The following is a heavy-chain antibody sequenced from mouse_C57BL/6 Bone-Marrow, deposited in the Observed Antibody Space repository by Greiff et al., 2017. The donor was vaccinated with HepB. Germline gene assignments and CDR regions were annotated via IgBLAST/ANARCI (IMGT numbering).Heavy chain of an antibody. CDR2: IYPRSGNT. D-gene: IGHD2-5*01. CDR1: GYTFTSYG. Sequence: QVQLQQSGAELARPGASVKLSCKASGYTFTSYGISWVKRRTGQGLEWIGEIYPRSGNTYYNEKFKGKATLTADKSSSTAYMELRSLTSEDSAVYFCARQGASYYSNLWYFDVWGTGTTVTVSS. J-gene: IGHJ1*03. V-gene: IGHV1-81*01. CDR3: ARQGASYYSNLWYFDV.